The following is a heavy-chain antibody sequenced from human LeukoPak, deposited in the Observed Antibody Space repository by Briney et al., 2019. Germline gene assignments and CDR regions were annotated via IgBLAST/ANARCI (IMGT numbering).Heavy chain of an antibody. CDR1: GGSFSGYY. V-gene: IGHV4-34*01. D-gene: IGHD3-22*01. CDR3: ARRVVVIRDIDY. Sequence: SETLSLTCAVYGGSFSGYYWSWIRQPPWKGLEWIGEINHSGSTNYNPSLKSRVTISVDTSKNQFSLKLSSVTAADTAVYYCARRVVVIRDIDYWGQGTLVTVSS. J-gene: IGHJ4*02. CDR2: INHSGST.